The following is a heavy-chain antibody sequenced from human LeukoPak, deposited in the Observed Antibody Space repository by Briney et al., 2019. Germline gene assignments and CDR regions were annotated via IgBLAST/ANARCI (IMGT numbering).Heavy chain of an antibody. CDR2: IKEDGSVI. V-gene: IGHV3-7*01. Sequence: GGSLRLSCLGSGFGFSNYWMTWLRQASGEGLEWVANIKEDGSVIYYADSVKGRFTISRDNAKNSVYLQMNSLRVEDTALYYCATGRWFGEFAGSAFEDWGQGTLVTVSS. J-gene: IGHJ4*02. CDR3: ATGRWFGEFAGSAFED. CDR1: GFGFSNYW. D-gene: IGHD3-10*01.